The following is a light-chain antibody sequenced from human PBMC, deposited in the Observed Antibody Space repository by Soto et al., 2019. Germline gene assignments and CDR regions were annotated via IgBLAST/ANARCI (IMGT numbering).Light chain of an antibody. CDR1: SSNIGSNS. CDR2: DNR. CDR3: AAWDDSLNGLV. V-gene: IGLV1-44*01. J-gene: IGLJ2*01. Sequence: QYALTQPPSASGTPGQRVTISCSGGSSNIGSNSVNWYQQLPGTAPKLLIYDNRHRPSGVPDRFSGSKSDTSASLAIRGLQSEDEADYYCAAWDDSLNGLVFGGGTKLTVL.